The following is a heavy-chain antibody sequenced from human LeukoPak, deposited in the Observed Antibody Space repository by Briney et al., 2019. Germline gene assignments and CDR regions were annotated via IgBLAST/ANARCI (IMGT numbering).Heavy chain of an antibody. CDR3: AKTSLTYYYYGMDV. J-gene: IGHJ6*02. V-gene: IGHV3-23*01. D-gene: IGHD2-2*01. CDR1: GFTFSSYA. Sequence: PGGSLRLSCAASGFTFSSYAMSWVRQARGKGLEWVSDISGSGGSTYYADSVKGRFTISRDNSKNTLYLQMNSLRAEDTAVYYCAKTSLTYYYYGMDVWGQGTTVTVSS. CDR2: ISGSGGST.